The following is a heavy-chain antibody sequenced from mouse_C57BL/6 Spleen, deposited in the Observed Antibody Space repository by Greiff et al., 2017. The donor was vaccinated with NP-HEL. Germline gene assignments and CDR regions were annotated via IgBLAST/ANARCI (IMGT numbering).Heavy chain of an antibody. CDR2: IDPSDSET. J-gene: IGHJ4*01. CDR1: GYTFTSYW. CDR3: ARGSTMITRYYAMDY. V-gene: IGHV1-52*01. D-gene: IGHD2-4*01. Sequence: QVQLQQPGAELVRPGSSVKLSCKASGYTFTSYWMHWVKQRPIQGLEWIGNIDPSDSETHYNQKFKDKATLTVDKSSSTAYMQLSSLTSEDSAVYYCARGSTMITRYYAMDYWGQGTSVTVAS.